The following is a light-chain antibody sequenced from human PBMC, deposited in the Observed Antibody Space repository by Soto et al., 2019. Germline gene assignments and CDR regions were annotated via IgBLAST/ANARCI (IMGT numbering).Light chain of an antibody. CDR1: QSLLHSNGYNY. CDR3: MQALQTPYT. V-gene: IGKV2-28*01. J-gene: IGKJ2*01. CDR2: LGS. Sequence: DIVMTQSPLSLPVTPGEPASISCRSSQSLLHSNGYNYLDWYLQEPGQSPQLLIYLGSNRASGVPDGFSGSGSGTDFTLKISRVEAEDVGVYYCMQALQTPYTFGQGTKLEIK.